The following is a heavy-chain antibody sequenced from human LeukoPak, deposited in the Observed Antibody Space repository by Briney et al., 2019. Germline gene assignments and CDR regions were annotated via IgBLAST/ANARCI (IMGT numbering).Heavy chain of an antibody. CDR2: INPSSAGT. CDR1: GYTFTGYY. Sequence: GASVKVSCKASGYTFTGYYMHWVRQAPGQGLEWMGWINPSSAGTNYAQKFQGRVTMTRDTSISTAYMELSRLRSDDTAVYYCARGYYYDSSGYFDLDYWGQGTLVTVSS. D-gene: IGHD3-22*01. J-gene: IGHJ4*02. CDR3: ARGYYYDSSGYFDLDY. V-gene: IGHV1-2*02.